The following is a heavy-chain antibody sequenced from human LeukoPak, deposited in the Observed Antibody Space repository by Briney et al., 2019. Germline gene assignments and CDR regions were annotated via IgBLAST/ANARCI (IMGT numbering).Heavy chain of an antibody. CDR1: GFTFSTYA. V-gene: IGHV3-23*01. CDR2: ISGSGGDT. J-gene: IGHJ3*02. Sequence: GGSLRLSCAASGFTFSTYAMSWVRQAPGKGLEWVSAISGSGGDTYYADSVKGRYTISRDNSKNTLYLQMNSLRAEDTAVYYCAKHGKIVVVPAAIDDAFDIWGQGTMVTVSS. CDR3: AKHGKIVVVPAAIDDAFDI. D-gene: IGHD2-2*01.